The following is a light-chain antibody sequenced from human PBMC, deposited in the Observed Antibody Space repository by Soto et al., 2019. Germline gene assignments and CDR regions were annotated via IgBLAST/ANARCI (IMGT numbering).Light chain of an antibody. CDR3: QQSYSTPLT. V-gene: IGKV1-39*01. J-gene: IGKJ4*01. CDR2: AAS. Sequence: DILMTQSPSSLSASVGDSVTITCQASQGINNYLNWYQQKPGKAPKLLIYAASSLQSGVPSRFSGSGSGTDFTLTISSLQPEDFATYYCQQSYSTPLTFGGGTKVDIK. CDR1: QGINNY.